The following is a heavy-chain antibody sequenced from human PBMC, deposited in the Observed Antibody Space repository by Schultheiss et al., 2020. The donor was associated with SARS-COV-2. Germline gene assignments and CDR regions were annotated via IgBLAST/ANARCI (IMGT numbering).Heavy chain of an antibody. V-gene: IGHV3-21*01. Sequence: GALRLSCAASGFTFSSYSMNWVRQAPGKGLEWVSSISSSSSYIYYADSVKGRFTISRDNAKNSLYLQMNSLRAEDTAVYYCARDDKLLGDAFDIWGQGTMVTVSS. J-gene: IGHJ3*02. CDR1: GFTFSSYS. CDR3: ARDDKLLGDAFDI. D-gene: IGHD2-15*01. CDR2: ISSSSSYI.